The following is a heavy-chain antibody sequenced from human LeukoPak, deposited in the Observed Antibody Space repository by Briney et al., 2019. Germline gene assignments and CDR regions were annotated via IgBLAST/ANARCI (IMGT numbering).Heavy chain of an antibody. CDR3: ARDLVGATGYNDY. D-gene: IGHD1-26*01. CDR1: GFTFSSYS. CDR2: ISSSSSYI. J-gene: IGHJ4*02. V-gene: IGHV3-21*01. Sequence: GGSLRLSCAASGFTFSSYSMNCVRQVPGKGLEWVSSISSSSSYIYYADSVKGRFTISRDNAKNSLYLQMNSLRAEDTAVYYCARDLVGATGYNDYWGQGTLVTVSS.